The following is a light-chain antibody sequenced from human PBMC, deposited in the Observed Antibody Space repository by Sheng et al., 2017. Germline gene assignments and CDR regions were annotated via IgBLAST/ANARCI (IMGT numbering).Light chain of an antibody. Sequence: DIQMTQSPSSLSVSVGDGATITCRASQTIDKFLHWYQQKPGKAPRLLIYDASVLHSGVPSRFRGSRSGTDFTLTITNVQPEDFATYYCQQSYSTRTFGGGTRLDIK. CDR2: DAS. J-gene: IGKJ4*01. CDR1: QTIDKF. V-gene: IGKV1-39*01. CDR3: QQSYSTRT.